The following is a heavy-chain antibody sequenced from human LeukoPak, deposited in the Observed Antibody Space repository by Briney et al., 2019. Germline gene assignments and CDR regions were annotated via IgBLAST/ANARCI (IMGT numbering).Heavy chain of an antibody. Sequence: GRSLRLSCAASGFTFSSYGMHWVRQAPGKGLEWVAVIWYDGSNKYYADSVKGRFTISRDNSKNTLYLQMNSLRAEDTAVYYCAREYVLRYFDWFFSRGYFDYWGQGTLVTVSS. J-gene: IGHJ4*02. CDR2: IWYDGSNK. CDR3: AREYVLRYFDWFFSRGYFDY. V-gene: IGHV3-30*19. CDR1: GFTFSSYG. D-gene: IGHD3-9*01.